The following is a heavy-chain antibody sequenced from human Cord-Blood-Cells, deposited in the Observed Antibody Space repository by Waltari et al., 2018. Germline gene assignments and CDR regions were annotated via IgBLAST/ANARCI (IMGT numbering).Heavy chain of an antibody. CDR3: ARSISYIAALAFDI. CDR2: IYSGGST. J-gene: IGHJ3*02. D-gene: IGHD6-6*01. V-gene: IGHV3-53*01. Sequence: EVQLVESGGGLIQPGGSLRLSCAASGFTVSSNYMSWVRQAPGKGLELVSVIYSGGSTYSADSGKGRFTISRDNSKNTLYLQMNSLRAEDTAVYYWARSISYIAALAFDIWGQGTMVTVSS. CDR1: GFTVSSNY.